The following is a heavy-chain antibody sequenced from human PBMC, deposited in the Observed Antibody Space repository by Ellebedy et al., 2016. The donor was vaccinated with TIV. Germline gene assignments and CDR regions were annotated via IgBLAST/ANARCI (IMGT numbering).Heavy chain of an antibody. D-gene: IGHD2/OR15-2a*01. J-gene: IGHJ3*02. CDR3: AGGGGFLSDI. CDR2: IKKDGSET. CDR1: GFSFSNYW. Sequence: PGGSLRLSCAASGFSFSNYWMNWVLQAPGKGLKWVANIKKDGSETYYVDSVRGRFTISRDNAKNSLYLKIDSLRAEDTAVCYCAGGGGFLSDIWGQGTMVTVSS. V-gene: IGHV3-7*01.